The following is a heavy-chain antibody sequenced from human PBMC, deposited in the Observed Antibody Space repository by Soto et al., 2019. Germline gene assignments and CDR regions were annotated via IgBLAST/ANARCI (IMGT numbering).Heavy chain of an antibody. V-gene: IGHV4-4*02. CDR1: GGSISSSNW. Sequence: QVQLQESGPGLVKPSGTLSLTCAVSGGSISSSNWWSWVRQPPGKGLEWIGEIYHSGSTNYNPSHKSRVTISVHKSKNQFSLKLSSVPAADTAVYYCARVSGSYYYGMDVWGQGTTVTVSS. D-gene: IGHD1-26*01. CDR3: ARVSGSYYYGMDV. J-gene: IGHJ6*02. CDR2: IYHSGST.